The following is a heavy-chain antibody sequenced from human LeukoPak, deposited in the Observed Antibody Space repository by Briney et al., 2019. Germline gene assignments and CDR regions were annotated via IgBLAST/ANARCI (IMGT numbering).Heavy chain of an antibody. J-gene: IGHJ4*02. CDR1: GYTFTGYY. V-gene: IGHV1-2*06. CDR2: INPNSGGT. D-gene: IGHD5-12*01. CDR3: ARVGYGGTKGLVDY. Sequence: ASVKVSCKASGYTFTGYYMHWVRQAPGQRLEWMGRINPNSGGTNYAQKFQGRVTMTRDTSISTAYMELSRLRSDDTAVYYCARVGYGGTKGLVDYWGQGTLFTVSS.